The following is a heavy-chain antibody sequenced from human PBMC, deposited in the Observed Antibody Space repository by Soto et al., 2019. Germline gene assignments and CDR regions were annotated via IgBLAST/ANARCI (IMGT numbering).Heavy chain of an antibody. V-gene: IGHV3-9*01. Sequence: DVQLVESGGGLVQPGRSLRLSCAASGFTFDDYGMHWLRQAPGKGLVWFSSISWNSGRKDYADSVKGRFAISRDNAKNALFMQITSLRAEARALYSCVKDGGSSGWYKWFDTWGHGTLVSAAS. CDR3: VKDGGSSGWYKWFDT. CDR1: GFTFDDYG. CDR2: ISWNSGRK. D-gene: IGHD6-19*01. J-gene: IGHJ5*01.